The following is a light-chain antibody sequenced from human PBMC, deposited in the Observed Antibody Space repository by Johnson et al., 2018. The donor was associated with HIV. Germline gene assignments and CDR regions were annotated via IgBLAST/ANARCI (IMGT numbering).Light chain of an antibody. CDR3: GTWSRSLSAGV. CDR2: DND. CDR1: YSNIGNNY. Sequence: QSVLTQPPSVSAAPGQKVTISCSGSYSNIGNNYVSWYQQVPGTAPTLLIYDNDKRPSGIPDRFSASKSGPSATLGITGLQTGDEADYYCGTWSRSLSAGVCGAGTKVTVL. V-gene: IGLV1-51*01. J-gene: IGLJ1*01.